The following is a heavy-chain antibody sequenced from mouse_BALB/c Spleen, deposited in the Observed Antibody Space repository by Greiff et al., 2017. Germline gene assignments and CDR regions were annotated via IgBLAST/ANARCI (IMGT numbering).Heavy chain of an antibody. V-gene: IGHV3-2*02. Sequence: VQLQQSGPGLVKPSQSLSLTCTVTGYSITSDYAWNWIRQFPGNKLEWMGYISYSGSTSYNPSLKSRISITRDTSKNLFFLQLNSVTTEDTATYYCARKELGLDFDYWGQGTTLTVSS. J-gene: IGHJ2*01. D-gene: IGHD3-1*01. CDR2: ISYSGST. CDR1: GYSITSDYA. CDR3: ARKELGLDFDY.